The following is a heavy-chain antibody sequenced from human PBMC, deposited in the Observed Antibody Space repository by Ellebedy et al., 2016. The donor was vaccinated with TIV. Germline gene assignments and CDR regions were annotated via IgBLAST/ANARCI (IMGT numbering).Heavy chain of an antibody. CDR2: IYYSGST. CDR3: ARGPGGWYVASWFDP. V-gene: IGHV4-59*12. Sequence: MPSETLSLTCTVSGGSISSYYWSWIRQPPGKGLEWIGYIYYSGSTNYNPSLKSRVTISVDTSKNQFSLKLSSVTAADTAVYYCARGPGGWYVASWFDPWGQGTLVTVSS. CDR1: GGSISSYY. J-gene: IGHJ5*02. D-gene: IGHD6-19*01.